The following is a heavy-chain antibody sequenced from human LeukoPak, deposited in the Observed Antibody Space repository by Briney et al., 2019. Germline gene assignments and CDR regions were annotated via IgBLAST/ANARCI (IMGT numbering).Heavy chain of an antibody. CDR3: AKGASYYYDNSWFDP. V-gene: IGHV4-34*01. CDR2: INHSGGT. J-gene: IGHJ5*02. CDR1: GGSFSGYY. D-gene: IGHD3-22*01. Sequence: SETLSLTCAVYGGSFSGYYWSWIRQPPGKGLEWIGEINHSGGTNYNPSLKSRVTISVDTSKNQFSLKLSSVTAADTAVYYCAKGASYYYDNSWFDPWGQGTPVTVSS.